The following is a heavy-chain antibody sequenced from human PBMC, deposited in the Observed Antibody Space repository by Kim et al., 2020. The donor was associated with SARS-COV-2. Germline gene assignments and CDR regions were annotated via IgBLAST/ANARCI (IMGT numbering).Heavy chain of an antibody. D-gene: IGHD6-13*01. CDR2: ITGNGANK. V-gene: IGHV3-23*01. CDR3: AKNSTAGLGTGGYGIDV. J-gene: IGHJ6*01. CDR1: GLSLNNYA. Sequence: GGSLRLSCVASGLSLNNYAMSWVRQAPGKGLDWVSYITGNGANKNYDDSVEGRFTVSRDNSKNTLYLEIIDLRVEDTAVYYCAKNSTAGLGTGGYGIDV.